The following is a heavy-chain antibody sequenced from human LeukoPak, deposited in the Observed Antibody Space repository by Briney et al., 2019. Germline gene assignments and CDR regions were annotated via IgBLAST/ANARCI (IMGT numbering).Heavy chain of an antibody. V-gene: IGHV1-8*01. CDR1: GYTFTSYD. J-gene: IGHJ4*02. CDR3: ARGATMVPFDY. Sequence: ASVKVSCKASGYTFTSYDINWVRQATGQGLEWLGWMNPSSGNTGYAQKFQGRVTMTRDTSISTAYMELSSLRSEDTAVYYCARGATMVPFDYWGQGTLVTVSS. D-gene: IGHD3-10*01. CDR2: MNPSSGNT.